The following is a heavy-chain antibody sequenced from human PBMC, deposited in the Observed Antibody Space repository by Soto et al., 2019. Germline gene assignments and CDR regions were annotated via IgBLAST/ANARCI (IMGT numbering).Heavy chain of an antibody. V-gene: IGHV4-31*03. J-gene: IGHJ6*02. CDR1: GGSISSGGYY. CDR2: IYYSGST. Sequence: SETLSLTCTVSGGSISSGGYYWSWIRQHPGKGLEWIGYIYYSGSTYYNPSLKSRVTISVDTSKNQFSLKLSSVTAADTAVYYCAKFLRGVGNYYGMDVWGQGTTVTVSS. D-gene: IGHD3-10*01. CDR3: AKFLRGVGNYYGMDV.